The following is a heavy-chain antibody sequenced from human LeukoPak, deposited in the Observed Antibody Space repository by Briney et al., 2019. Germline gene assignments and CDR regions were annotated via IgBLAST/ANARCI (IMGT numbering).Heavy chain of an antibody. CDR3: ARDQQWLVGVAFDI. Sequence: GGSLRLSCTASGVSFSSYGMHWVRQAPGKGLEWVSSISSSSSYIYYADSVKGRFTISRDNAKNSLYLQMNSLRAEDTAVYYCARDQQWLVGVAFDIWGQGTMVTVSS. CDR1: GVSFSSYG. CDR2: ISSSSSYI. J-gene: IGHJ3*02. D-gene: IGHD6-19*01. V-gene: IGHV3-21*01.